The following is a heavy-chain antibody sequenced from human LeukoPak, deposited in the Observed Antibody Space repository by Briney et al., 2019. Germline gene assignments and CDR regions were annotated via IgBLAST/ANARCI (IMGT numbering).Heavy chain of an antibody. D-gene: IGHD6-6*01. J-gene: IGHJ5*02. CDR1: GGSISSYY. CDR3: AARKYSSSSGFDP. CDR2: IYHSGST. Sequence: PSETLSLTCTVSGGSISSYYWSWIRQPPGKGLEWIGSIYHSGSTYYNPSLKSRVTISVDTSKNQFSLKLSSVTAADTAVYYCAARKYSSSSGFDPWGQGTLVTVSS. V-gene: IGHV4-59*04.